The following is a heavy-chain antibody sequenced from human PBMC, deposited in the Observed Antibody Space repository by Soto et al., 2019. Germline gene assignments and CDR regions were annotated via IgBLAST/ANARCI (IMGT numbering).Heavy chain of an antibody. D-gene: IGHD3-10*01. Sequence: QITLKESGPTLVKPTETLTLTCTFSGFSLSTTGMGVGWIRQPPGKALELLALIYWDDDKLYRPSRRSRLTITKDTSKHQVVLTMPNMDPADTATYYCGHRVGGSYVSAWGGFDPWGQGTLVTVSS. V-gene: IGHV2-5*02. CDR3: GHRVGGSYVSAWGGFDP. J-gene: IGHJ5*02. CDR2: IYWDDDK. CDR1: GFSLSTTGMG.